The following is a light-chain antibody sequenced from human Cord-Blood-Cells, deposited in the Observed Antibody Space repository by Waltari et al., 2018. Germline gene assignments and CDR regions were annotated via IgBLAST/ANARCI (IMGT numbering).Light chain of an antibody. CDR3: QQRSNWPPWT. Sequence: IVLTQSPATLSLFPGESATLSCRASKSVSSYLAWYQQKPGQAPRLPIYDTSNRATGIPARFSGSGSGTDFTLTISSLEPEDFAVYYWQQRSNWPPWTFGQGTKVEIK. J-gene: IGKJ1*01. CDR2: DTS. V-gene: IGKV3-11*01. CDR1: KSVSSY.